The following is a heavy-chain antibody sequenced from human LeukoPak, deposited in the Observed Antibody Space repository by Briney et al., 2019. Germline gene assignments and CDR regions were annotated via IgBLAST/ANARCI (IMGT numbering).Heavy chain of an antibody. CDR1: GYTFTGYY. CDR2: INPNSGGT. J-gene: IGHJ6*02. CDR3: ASFTVTTDLYYGMDV. D-gene: IGHD4-11*01. Sequence: GASVKVSCEASGYTFTGYYMHWVRQAPGQGLEWMGWINPNSGGTNYAQKFQGRVTMTRDTSISTAYMELSRLRSDDTAVYYCASFTVTTDLYYGMDVWGQGTTVTVSS. V-gene: IGHV1-2*02.